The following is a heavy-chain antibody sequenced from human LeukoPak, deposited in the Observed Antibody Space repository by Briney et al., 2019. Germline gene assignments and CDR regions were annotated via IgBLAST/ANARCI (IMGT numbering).Heavy chain of an antibody. Sequence: PGGSLRLSCAASGFTFSSYGMSWVRQAPGKGLEWVSAISGSGGSTYYADSVKGRFTISRDNSKNTLYLQMNSLRAEDTAVYYCAKDPGDGDYEGYYYYMDVWGKGTTVTISS. D-gene: IGHD4-17*01. CDR3: AKDPGDGDYEGYYYYMDV. J-gene: IGHJ6*03. CDR2: ISGSGGST. V-gene: IGHV3-23*01. CDR1: GFTFSSYG.